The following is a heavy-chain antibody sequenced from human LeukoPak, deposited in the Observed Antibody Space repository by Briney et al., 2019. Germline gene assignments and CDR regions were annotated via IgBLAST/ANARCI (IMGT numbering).Heavy chain of an antibody. V-gene: IGHV4-59*01. J-gene: IGHJ2*01. D-gene: IGHD3-22*01. CDR3: ARGARVVVVITTGWYFDL. CDR2: IYYSGST. CDR1: GGSISSYY. Sequence: SETLSLTCTVPGGSISSYYWSWIRQPPGKGLEWIGYIYYSGSTNYNPSLKSRVTISVDTSKNQFSLKLSSVTAADTAVYYCARGARVVVVITTGWYFDLWGRGTLVTVSS.